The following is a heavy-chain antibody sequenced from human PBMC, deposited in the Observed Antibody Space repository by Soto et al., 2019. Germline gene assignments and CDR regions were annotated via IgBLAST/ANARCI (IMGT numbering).Heavy chain of an antibody. CDR1: GFTFSSYA. CDR3: ARVTEQWLVLNGMDV. Sequence: QVHLVESGGGVVQPGRSLRLSCAASGFTFSSYAMHWVRQAPGKGLEWVAVISYDGSNKYYADSVKGRFTISRDNSKNTLYLQMNSLRAEDTAVYYCARVTEQWLVLNGMDVWGQGTTVTVSS. D-gene: IGHD6-19*01. J-gene: IGHJ6*02. CDR2: ISYDGSNK. V-gene: IGHV3-30-3*01.